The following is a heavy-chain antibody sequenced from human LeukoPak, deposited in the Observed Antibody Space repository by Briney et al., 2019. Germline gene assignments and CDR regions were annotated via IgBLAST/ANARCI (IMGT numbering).Heavy chain of an antibody. Sequence: GGSLRLSCAASGFTVSSNYMSWVRQAPRKGLEWVSVIYSGGSTYYADSVKGRFTVSRDNSKNTLYLQMNSLRAEDTAVYYCAREGYSSGWYRLWGQGTLVTVSS. CDR3: AREGYSSGWYRL. D-gene: IGHD6-19*01. CDR1: GFTVSSNY. V-gene: IGHV3-53*01. J-gene: IGHJ4*02. CDR2: IYSGGST.